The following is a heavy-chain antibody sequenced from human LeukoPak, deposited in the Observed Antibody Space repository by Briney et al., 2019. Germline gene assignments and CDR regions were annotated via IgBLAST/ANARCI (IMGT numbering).Heavy chain of an antibody. CDR3: ARGGRGLAAAGYGKFDP. Sequence: GASVKVSCKASGYTFTSYGISWVRQAPGQGLEWMGWISAYNGNTNYAQKLQGRVTMTTDTSTSTPYMELRSLRSDDTAVYYCARGGRGLAAAGYGKFDPWGQGTLVTVSS. D-gene: IGHD6-13*01. J-gene: IGHJ5*02. V-gene: IGHV1-18*01. CDR2: ISAYNGNT. CDR1: GYTFTSYG.